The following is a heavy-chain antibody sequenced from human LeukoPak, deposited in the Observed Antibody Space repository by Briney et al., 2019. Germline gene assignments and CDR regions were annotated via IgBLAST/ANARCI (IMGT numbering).Heavy chain of an antibody. CDR3: ARDQSLYYYDSSGLGY. V-gene: IGHV3-33*01. D-gene: IGHD3-22*01. CDR1: GFTFSIYG. Sequence: GRSLRLSCAACGFTFSIYGMHWVRQAPGKGLEWVAVIWYDGSNKYYADSVKGRFTISRDNSKNTLYLQMNSLRAEDTAVYYCARDQSLYYYDSSGLGYWGQGTLVTVSS. CDR2: IWYDGSNK. J-gene: IGHJ4*02.